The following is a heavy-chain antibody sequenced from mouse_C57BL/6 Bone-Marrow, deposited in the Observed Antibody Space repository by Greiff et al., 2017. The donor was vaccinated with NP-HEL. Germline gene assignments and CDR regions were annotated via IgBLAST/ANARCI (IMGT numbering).Heavy chain of an antibody. J-gene: IGHJ3*01. CDR1: GYTFTSYW. CDR3: ARGPY. CDR2: IDPSDSYT. V-gene: IGHV1-69*01. Sequence: QVQLKQPGAELVMPGASVKLSCKASGYTFTSYWMHWVKQRPGQGLEWIGEIDPSDSYTNYNQKFKGKSTLTVDKSSSTAYMQLSSLTSGDSAVYYCARGPYWGQGTLVTVSA.